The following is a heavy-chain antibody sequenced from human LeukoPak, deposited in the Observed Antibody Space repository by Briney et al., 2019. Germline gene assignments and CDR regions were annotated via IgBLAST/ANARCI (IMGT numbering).Heavy chain of an antibody. D-gene: IGHD6-19*01. Sequence: GRSLRLSCAASGFTFSNYGMHWVRQAPGKGLEWVAVIWYDGSNKYYADSMKGRFTISRDNSKNTLYLQMNSLRAEDTAVYYCARGTPSSSGWLYYGMDVWGQGTTVTVSS. CDR2: IWYDGSNK. V-gene: IGHV3-33*01. CDR3: ARGTPSSSGWLYYGMDV. CDR1: GFTFSNYG. J-gene: IGHJ6*02.